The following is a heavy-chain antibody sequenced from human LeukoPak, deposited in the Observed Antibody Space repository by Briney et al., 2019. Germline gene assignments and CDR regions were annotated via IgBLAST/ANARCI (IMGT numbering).Heavy chain of an antibody. CDR2: IYSGGST. Sequence: PGGSLRLSCAASGVTVSSNYMSWVRQAPGKGLEWVSVIYSGGSTYYADSVKGRFTISRDNSKNTLYLQMNSLRAEDTAVYYCARVLCSGGSCYDYWGQGTLVTVSS. D-gene: IGHD2-15*01. J-gene: IGHJ4*02. V-gene: IGHV3-53*01. CDR3: ARVLCSGGSCYDY. CDR1: GVTVSSNY.